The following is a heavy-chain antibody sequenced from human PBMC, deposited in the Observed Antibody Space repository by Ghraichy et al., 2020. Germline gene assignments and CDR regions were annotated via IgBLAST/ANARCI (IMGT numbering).Heavy chain of an antibody. V-gene: IGHV3-23*01. Sequence: LSLTCAASGFTFSSYAMSWVRQAPGKGLEWVSAISGSGGSTYYADSVKGRFTISRDNSKNTLYLQMNSLRAEDTAVYYCAKHLSRPRGGSVAGPEPAPTDDAFDIWGQGTMVTVSS. CDR1: GFTFSSYA. CDR3: AKHLSRPRGGSVAGPEPAPTDDAFDI. D-gene: IGHD6-19*01. CDR2: ISGSGGST. J-gene: IGHJ3*02.